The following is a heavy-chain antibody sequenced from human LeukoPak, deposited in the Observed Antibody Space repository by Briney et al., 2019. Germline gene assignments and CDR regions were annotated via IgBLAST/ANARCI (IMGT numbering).Heavy chain of an antibody. D-gene: IGHD3-10*01. V-gene: IGHV4-59*01. J-gene: IGHJ5*02. Sequence: SETLSLTCTVSGGSISSYYWSWIRQPPGKGLEWIGYIYYSGSTNYNPSLKSRVTISVDTSKNQFSLKLGSVTAADTAVYYCARDEYYYGSGSYYNWFDPWGQGTLVTVSS. CDR3: ARDEYYYGSGSYYNWFDP. CDR1: GGSISSYY. CDR2: IYYSGST.